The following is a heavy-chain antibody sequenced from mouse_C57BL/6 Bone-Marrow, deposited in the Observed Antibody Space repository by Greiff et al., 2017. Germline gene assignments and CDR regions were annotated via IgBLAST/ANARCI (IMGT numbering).Heavy chain of an antibody. J-gene: IGHJ1*03. CDR3: AREGTTVPWYFDV. D-gene: IGHD1-1*01. V-gene: IGHV1-50*01. CDR1: GYTFTSYW. CDR2: IDPSDSYT. Sequence: QVQLQQSGAELVKPGASVKLSCKASGYTFTSYWMQWVKQRPGQGLEWIGEIDPSDSYTNYNQKFKGKATLTVDTSASTAYRQLSSLTSEDSAVYYCAREGTTVPWYFDVWGTGTTVTVSS.